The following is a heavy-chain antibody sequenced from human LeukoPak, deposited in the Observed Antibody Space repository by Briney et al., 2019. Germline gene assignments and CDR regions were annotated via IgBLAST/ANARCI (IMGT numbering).Heavy chain of an antibody. V-gene: IGHV3-7*01. J-gene: IGHJ5*02. CDR3: ARDDGEGVTGTTNWFDP. CDR1: GFTFSSYW. CDR2: IKQDGSKK. D-gene: IGHD1-7*01. Sequence: PGGSLRLSCAASGFTFSSYWMSWVRQAPGKGLEWVANIKQDGSKKYYVDSVKGRFTISRDNAKNSLYLQMNSLRAEDTAVYYCARDDGEGVTGTTNWFDPWGQGTLVTVSS.